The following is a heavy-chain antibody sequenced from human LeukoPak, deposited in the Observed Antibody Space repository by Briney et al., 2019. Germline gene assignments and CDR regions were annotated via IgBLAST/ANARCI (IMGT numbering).Heavy chain of an antibody. D-gene: IGHD6-13*01. Sequence: SVKVSCKASGGTFSSYAMSWVRQTPGQGLEWMGGIIPIFGTANYAQKFQGRVTITADESTSTAYMELSSLRSEDTAVYYCAREAAALYYFDYWGQGTLVTVSS. CDR1: GGTFSSYA. J-gene: IGHJ4*02. V-gene: IGHV1-69*13. CDR2: IIPIFGTA. CDR3: AREAAALYYFDY.